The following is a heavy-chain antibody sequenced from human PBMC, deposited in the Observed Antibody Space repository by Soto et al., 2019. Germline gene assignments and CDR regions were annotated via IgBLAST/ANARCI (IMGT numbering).Heavy chain of an antibody. V-gene: IGHV3-7*03. CDR2: IKQDGSEK. D-gene: IGHD3-3*01. CDR1: GFTFSSYW. CDR3: ASQYYDFWSGYYSPTSAYGMDV. Sequence: SLRLFCAASGFTFSSYWMSWVRQAPGKGLEWVANIKQDGSEKYYVDSVKGRFTISRDNAKNSLYLQMNSLRAEDTAVYYCASQYYDFWSGYYSPTSAYGMDVWGQGTTVTVSS. J-gene: IGHJ6*02.